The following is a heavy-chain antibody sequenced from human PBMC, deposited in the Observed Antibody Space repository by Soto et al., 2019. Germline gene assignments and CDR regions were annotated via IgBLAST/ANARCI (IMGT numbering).Heavy chain of an antibody. CDR3: ARDGSGYRSRASPMDV. CDR2: IIPIFGTA. V-gene: IGHV1-69*13. Sequence: SVKVSCKXSGGTFSSYAISWVRQAPGQGLEWMGGIIPIFGTANYAQKFQGRVTITADESTSTAYMELSSLRSEDTAVYYCARDGSGYRSRASPMDVWGQGTTVTVSS. D-gene: IGHD3-22*01. CDR1: GGTFSSYA. J-gene: IGHJ6*02.